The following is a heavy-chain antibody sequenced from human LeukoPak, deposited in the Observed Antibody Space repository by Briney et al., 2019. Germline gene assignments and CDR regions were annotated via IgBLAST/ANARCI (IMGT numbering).Heavy chain of an antibody. J-gene: IGHJ3*02. CDR2: IYYSGST. V-gene: IGHV4-59*01. CDR3: AGLVMRDAFDI. Sequence: SETLSLTCTVSGGSISSYYWSWIRQPPGKGLEWIGYIYYSGSTNYNPSLKSRVTISVDTSKNQFSLKLSSVTAADTAVYYCAGLVMRDAFDIWGQGTMVTVSS. D-gene: IGHD3-9*01. CDR1: GGSISSYY.